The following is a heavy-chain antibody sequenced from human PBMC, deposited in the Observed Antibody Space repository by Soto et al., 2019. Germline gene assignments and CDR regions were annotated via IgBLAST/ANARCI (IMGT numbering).Heavy chain of an antibody. CDR3: TNRKLPTRPWGPAFDV. Sequence: EVQLLESGGGLVQPGGSLRLSCAASGFTFSSYAMSWVRQAPGKGLEWVSAITSSGGTTYYPDSVKGRFTISRDNSKNTLFLQMNSLRPEDTAVYSCTNRKLPTRPWGPAFDVWGQGTMVTVSS. V-gene: IGHV3-23*01. D-gene: IGHD6-6*01. J-gene: IGHJ3*01. CDR2: ITSSGGTT. CDR1: GFTFSSYA.